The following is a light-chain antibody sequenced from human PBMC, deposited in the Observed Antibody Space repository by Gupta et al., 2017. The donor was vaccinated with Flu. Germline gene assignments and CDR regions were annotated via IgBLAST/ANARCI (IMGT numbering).Light chain of an antibody. J-gene: IGLJ2*01. Sequence: SNELTQPPSVSVSPGQPARITCSGDALPKQFAYWYQQKPGQAPLLVIFKDSESPSEIPERFSGSTSGTKVTLTISGVHAEDEADYYCQAADSTETYVVFGGGTKLTVL. CDR1: ALPKQF. CDR3: QAADSTETYVV. CDR2: KDS. V-gene: IGLV3-25*03.